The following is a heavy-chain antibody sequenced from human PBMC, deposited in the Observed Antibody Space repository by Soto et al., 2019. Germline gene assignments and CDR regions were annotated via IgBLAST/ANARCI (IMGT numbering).Heavy chain of an antibody. CDR2: ISGSGGST. J-gene: IGHJ4*02. V-gene: IGHV3-23*01. CDR3: AKSPPYYYDSSGRGD. Sequence: EVQLLESGGGLVQPGGSLRLSCAASGFTFSSYAMSWVRQAPGKGLEWVSAISGSGGSTYYADSVKGRFTISRDNSKNTLYQQMNRLRAEDTAVYYCAKSPPYYYDSSGRGDWGQGTLVTVSS. CDR1: GFTFSSYA. D-gene: IGHD3-22*01.